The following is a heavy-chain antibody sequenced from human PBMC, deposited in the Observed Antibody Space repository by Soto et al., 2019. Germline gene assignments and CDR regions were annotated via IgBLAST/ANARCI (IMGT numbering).Heavy chain of an antibody. CDR3: ARGADCRGGSCFSN. J-gene: IGHJ4*02. CDR1: GYTFTNYA. V-gene: IGHV1-3*01. CDR2: INAGNGNT. Sequence: ASVKVSCKASGYTFTNYAMHWVRQAPGQRLEWMGWINAGNGNTKYSQKFQGRVTITRDTSASTAYMELSSLRSEDTAVYYCARGADCRGGSCFSNGARGTWVTVSP. D-gene: IGHD2-15*01.